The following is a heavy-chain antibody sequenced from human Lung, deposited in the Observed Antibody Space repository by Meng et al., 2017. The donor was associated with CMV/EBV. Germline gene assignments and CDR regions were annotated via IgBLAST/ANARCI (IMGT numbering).Heavy chain of an antibody. CDR3: ATDKGEGFDP. CDR2: ISSGSTSI. J-gene: IGHJ5*02. D-gene: IGHD2-21*01. Sequence: GPLGEAGGGLGKPGGSLRTSCEASGFTLSDSNMNWVRQAPGKGLEWVSSISSGSTSIYYADSVKGRFTISRDNAKNSLYLQMNSLRAEDTALYYCATDKGEGFDPWGQGTLVTVSS. V-gene: IGHV3-21*01. CDR1: GFTLSDSN.